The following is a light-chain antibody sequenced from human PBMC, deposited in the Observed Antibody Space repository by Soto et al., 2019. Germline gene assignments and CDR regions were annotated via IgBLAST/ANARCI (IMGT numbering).Light chain of an antibody. J-gene: IGLJ2*01. CDR3: STDAGAVA. CDR2: EGN. CDR1: SSDVGGYNL. V-gene: IGLV2-23*01. Sequence: QSALTQPASVSGSPGQSITISCTGSSSDVGGYNLVSWYQHHPGGAPKLIIYEGNERPSGVSNRFSGSKSGNTASLTISRLQAEDEADYYCSTDAGAVAFGGGTKLTVL.